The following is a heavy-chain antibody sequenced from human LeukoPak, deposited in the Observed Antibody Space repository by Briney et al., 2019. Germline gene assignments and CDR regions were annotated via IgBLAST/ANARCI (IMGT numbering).Heavy chain of an antibody. J-gene: IGHJ4*02. V-gene: IGHV3-33*01. CDR3: ARNPAGWLQFFDY. D-gene: IGHD5-24*01. Sequence: GGSLRLSCAASGFTFSSYGMHWVRQAPGKGLEWVAVIWYDGSNKYYADSVKGRFTISRDNSKNTLYLQMNSLRAEDTAVYYCARNPAGWLQFFDYWGQRTLVTVSS. CDR1: GFTFSSYG. CDR2: IWYDGSNK.